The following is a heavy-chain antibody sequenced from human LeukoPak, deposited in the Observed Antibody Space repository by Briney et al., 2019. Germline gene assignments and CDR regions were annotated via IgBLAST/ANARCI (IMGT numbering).Heavy chain of an antibody. J-gene: IGHJ6*02. D-gene: IGHD5-24*01. CDR1: GFTVSSNY. Sequence: PGGSLRLSCAASGFTVSSNYMSWVRQAPGKGLEWVSVIYSGGSTKYADSEKGRFTISRDNSKNTLYLQMNSLRAEDTAVYYCARDLGGRMGLSAVWGQGTTVTVSS. CDR3: ARDLGGRMGLSAV. V-gene: IGHV3-53*01. CDR2: IYSGGST.